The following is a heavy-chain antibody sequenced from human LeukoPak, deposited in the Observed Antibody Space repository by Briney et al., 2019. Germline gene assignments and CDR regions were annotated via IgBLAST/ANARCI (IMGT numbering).Heavy chain of an antibody. CDR2: IKQDGSEK. D-gene: IGHD3-10*01. CDR3: ARDRSPGNFDY. J-gene: IGHJ4*02. Sequence: GGSLRLSCAASGFTFSSYWMSWVRQAPGKGLEWVANIKQDGSEKYYVDSVKGRFTISRDNVKNSLDLHMDSLRVEDTAVYYCARDRSPGNFDYWGQGTLVTVSS. V-gene: IGHV3-7*01. CDR1: GFTFSSYW.